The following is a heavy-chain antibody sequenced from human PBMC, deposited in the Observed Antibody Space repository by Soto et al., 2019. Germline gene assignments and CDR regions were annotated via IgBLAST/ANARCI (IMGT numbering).Heavy chain of an antibody. D-gene: IGHD2-15*01. J-gene: IGHJ6*02. Sequence: GASAELCCEVCRDAIADLSRCWVRQSHRKGLEWMGGFDPEDGETIYAQKFQGRVTMTEDTSTDTAYLELSSLRSEDTAVYYCATGYCSGGSCYRAPSCSGMDVWGQRTTVTVTS. V-gene: IGHV1-24*01. CDR1: RDAIADLS. CDR2: FDPEDGET. CDR3: ATGYCSGGSCYRAPSCSGMDV.